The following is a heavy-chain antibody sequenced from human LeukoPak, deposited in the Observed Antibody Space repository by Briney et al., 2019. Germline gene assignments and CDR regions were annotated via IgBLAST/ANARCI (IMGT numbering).Heavy chain of an antibody. Sequence: GASVKVSCNASGYTFTSYAMHWVRHAPGQMLEWMGWINAGNGNTKYSQKYQGRVTITRDTSASTAYMELSSLRSEDTAVYYCARGDIVVVPAAISSYYYGMDVWGKGTTVTVSS. CDR3: ARGDIVVVPAAISSYYYGMDV. V-gene: IGHV1-3*01. D-gene: IGHD2-2*02. CDR2: INAGNGNT. CDR1: GYTFTSYA. J-gene: IGHJ6*04.